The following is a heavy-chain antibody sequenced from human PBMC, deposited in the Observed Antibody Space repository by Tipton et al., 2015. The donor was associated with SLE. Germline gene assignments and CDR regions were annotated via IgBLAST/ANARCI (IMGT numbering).Heavy chain of an antibody. CDR1: GGSISSYY. J-gene: IGHJ1*01. V-gene: IGHV4-4*07. CDR3: ARGGAVAGPGYFQH. D-gene: IGHD6-19*01. CDR2: IYTSGST. Sequence: TLSLTCTVSGGSISSYYWTWIRQPAGKGLEWIGRIYTSGSTNYNPSLKSRVTISVDTSKNQFSLKLSSATAADTAVYYCARGGAVAGPGYFQHWGQGTLVTVSS.